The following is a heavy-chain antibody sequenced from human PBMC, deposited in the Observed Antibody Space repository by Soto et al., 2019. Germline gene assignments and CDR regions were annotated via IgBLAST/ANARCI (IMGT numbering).Heavy chain of an antibody. Sequence: SETLSLTCSVSGGSISVSYWSWIRQSPGKGLEWLGYVYYTGSTNYSPSLRSRVSISVDTSKNEFSLRLSSVTAADTAVYFRARSVAVPGAHIDYWGQGTQVTV. CDR3: ARSVAVPGAHIDY. D-gene: IGHD6-19*01. J-gene: IGHJ4*02. CDR1: GGSISVSY. V-gene: IGHV4-59*01. CDR2: VYYTGST.